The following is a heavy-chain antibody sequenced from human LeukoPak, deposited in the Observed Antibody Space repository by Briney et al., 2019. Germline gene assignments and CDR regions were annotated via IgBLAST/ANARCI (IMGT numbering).Heavy chain of an antibody. J-gene: IGHJ5*02. D-gene: IGHD2-15*01. Sequence: GESLKISCQGSGYSINNYWIGWVRQMPGKGLEWMGITYPADSDIRYSPSFQGQVTISADKSISTAYLQWSSLKASDTAMYYCARQEYCSGGSCYTWFDPWGQGTLVTVSS. CDR2: TYPADSDI. CDR3: ARQEYCSGGSCYTWFDP. CDR1: GYSINNYW. V-gene: IGHV5-51*01.